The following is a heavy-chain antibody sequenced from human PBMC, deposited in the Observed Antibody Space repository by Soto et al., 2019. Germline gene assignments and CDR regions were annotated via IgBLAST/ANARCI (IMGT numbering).Heavy chain of an antibody. D-gene: IGHD3-3*01. CDR3: TRVLEGFLEWLSRQNDY. CDR2: IRSKAYGGTT. Sequence: PGGSLRLSCTASGFTFGDYAKSWFRQAPGKGLEWVGFIRSKAYGGTTEYAASVKGRFTISRDDSKSIAYLQMNSLKTEDTAVYYCTRVLEGFLEWLSRQNDYWGQGTLVTVSS. CDR1: GFTFGDYA. J-gene: IGHJ4*02. V-gene: IGHV3-49*03.